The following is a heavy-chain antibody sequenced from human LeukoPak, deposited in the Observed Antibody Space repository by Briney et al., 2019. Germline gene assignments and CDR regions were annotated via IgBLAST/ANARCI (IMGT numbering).Heavy chain of an antibody. V-gene: IGHV4-61*01. Sequence: SETLSLTCTVSGGSISSGSYYWSWIRQPLGKGLEWIGYIYYSGSTNYNPSLKSRVTISVDTSKNQFSLKLSSVTAADTAVYYCASQSAGYDFWSGYRYWGQGTLVTVSS. J-gene: IGHJ4*02. CDR3: ASQSAGYDFWSGYRY. CDR2: IYYSGST. CDR1: GGSISSGSYY. D-gene: IGHD3-3*01.